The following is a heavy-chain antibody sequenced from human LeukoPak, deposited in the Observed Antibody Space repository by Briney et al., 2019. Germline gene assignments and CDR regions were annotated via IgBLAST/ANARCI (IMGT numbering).Heavy chain of an antibody. CDR3: ARDDAPNWGIYY. D-gene: IGHD7-27*01. Sequence: ASVKVSCKASGYTFTGYYMHWVRQAHGQGLEWMGWINPNSGGTNYAQKFQGRVTMTRDTSISTAYMELSRLRSDDTAVYYCARDDAPNWGIYYWGQGTLVTVSS. CDR2: INPNSGGT. J-gene: IGHJ4*02. CDR1: GYTFTGYY. V-gene: IGHV1-2*02.